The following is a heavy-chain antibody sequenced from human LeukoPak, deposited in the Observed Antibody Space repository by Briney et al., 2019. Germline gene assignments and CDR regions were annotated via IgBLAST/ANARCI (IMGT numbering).Heavy chain of an antibody. CDR1: GGSISSGSYY. J-gene: IGHJ3*02. V-gene: IGHV4-61*02. CDR2: IYTSGST. Sequence: PSETLSLTCTVSGGSISSGSYYWSWIRQPAGKGLEWIGRIYTSGSTNYNPSPKSRVTISVDTSKNQFSLKLSSVTAADTAVYYCARDQGEKSAYYDILTGYYAFDIWGQGTMVTVSS. CDR3: ARDQGEKSAYYDILTGYYAFDI. D-gene: IGHD3-9*01.